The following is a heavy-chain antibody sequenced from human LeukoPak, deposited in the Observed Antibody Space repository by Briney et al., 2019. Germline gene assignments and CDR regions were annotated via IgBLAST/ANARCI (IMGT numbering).Heavy chain of an antibody. D-gene: IGHD3-22*01. CDR3: ARGRYYYDSSAYYYRFDP. Sequence: PSETLSLTCTVSGGSISNYYWSWIRQPAGKGLEWIGRIYTSGSTNYNPSLKSRVTMSVDTSKNQFSLKLTSVTAADTAVYYCARGRYYYDSSAYYYRFDPWGQGTLVTVSS. CDR1: GGSISNYY. V-gene: IGHV4-4*07. J-gene: IGHJ5*02. CDR2: IYTSGST.